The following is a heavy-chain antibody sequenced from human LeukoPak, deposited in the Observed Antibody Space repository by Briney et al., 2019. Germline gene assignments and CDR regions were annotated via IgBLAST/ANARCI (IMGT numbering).Heavy chain of an antibody. J-gene: IGHJ6*02. CDR2: IDYSGST. D-gene: IGHD5-12*01. CDR1: GGSISSSSYY. V-gene: IGHV4-39*01. CDR3: ARHPIVATINDYYYGMDV. Sequence: SETLSLTCTVSGGSISSSSYYWGWVRQPPGKGREWIGSIDYSGSTYYNPSLKSRVTISVDTSKNQFSLKLSSVTAADMAVYYCARHPIVATINDYYYGMDVWGQGTTVTVSS.